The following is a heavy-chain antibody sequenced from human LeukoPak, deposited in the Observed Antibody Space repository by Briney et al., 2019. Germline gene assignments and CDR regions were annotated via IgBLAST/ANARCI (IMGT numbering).Heavy chain of an antibody. Sequence: SVKVSCKASGGTFSSYAISWVRQAPGQGLEWMGGIIPIFGTANYAQKFQGRVTITADKSTSTAYMEMSSLRSEDTAVYYCARASQDYYGSGSYYRGGDAFDIWGQGTMVTVSS. V-gene: IGHV1-69*06. J-gene: IGHJ3*02. D-gene: IGHD3-10*01. CDR1: GGTFSSYA. CDR2: IIPIFGTA. CDR3: ARASQDYYGSGSYYRGGDAFDI.